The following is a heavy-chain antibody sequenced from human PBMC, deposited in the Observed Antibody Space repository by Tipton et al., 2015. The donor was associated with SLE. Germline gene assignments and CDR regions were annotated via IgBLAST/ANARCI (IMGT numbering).Heavy chain of an antibody. J-gene: IGHJ5*02. CDR1: GGSISSSSYY. CDR3: ARSSSSVHNWFDP. V-gene: IGHV4-39*07. D-gene: IGHD6-13*01. Sequence: LRLSCTVSGGSISSSSYYWGWIRQPPGKGLEWIGSIYYSGSTYYNPSLKSRVTISVDTSKNQFSLKLSSVTAADTAVYYCARSSSSVHNWFDPWGQGTLVTVSS. CDR2: IYYSGST.